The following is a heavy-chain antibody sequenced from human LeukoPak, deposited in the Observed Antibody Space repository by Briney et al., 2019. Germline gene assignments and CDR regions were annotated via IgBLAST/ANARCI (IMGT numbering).Heavy chain of an antibody. V-gene: IGHV3-21*01. CDR2: ISSSSSYI. CDR3: ARDPRAAATPDYFDY. CDR1: GFTFSSYS. J-gene: IGHJ4*02. D-gene: IGHD2-15*01. Sequence: GGSLRLSCAASGFTFSSYSMNWVRQAPGKGLEWVSSISSSSSYIYYADSVKGRFTISRDNAKNSLYLQMNSLRAEDTAVYYCARDPRAAATPDYFDYWGQGTLVTVSS.